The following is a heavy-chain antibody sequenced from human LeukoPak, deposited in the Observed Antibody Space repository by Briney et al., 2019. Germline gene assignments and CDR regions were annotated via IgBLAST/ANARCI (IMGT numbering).Heavy chain of an antibody. CDR2: INPNSGGT. D-gene: IGHD1-26*01. J-gene: IGHJ4*02. V-gene: IGHV1-2*02. CDR1: GYTFTGYY. CDR3: AVGRVGATTPFDY. Sequence: GASVKVSCKAAGYTFTGYYMHWVRQAPGQGLEWMGGINPNSGGTNYAQKFQGRVTLTRYTSITTANMELSRMTLEAKAVSCCAVGRVGATTPFDYWGQGTLVTVSS.